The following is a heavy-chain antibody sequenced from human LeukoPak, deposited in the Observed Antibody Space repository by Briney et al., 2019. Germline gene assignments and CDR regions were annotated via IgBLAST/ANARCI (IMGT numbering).Heavy chain of an antibody. CDR2: IIPILGIA. V-gene: IGHV1-69*02. CDR3: ASSSDCSSTSCRDY. J-gene: IGHJ4*02. CDR1: GGTFSSDT. D-gene: IGHD2-2*01. Sequence: SVKVSCKASGGTFSSDTISWLRQAPGQGLEWMGRIIPILGIANYAQKFQGRVTITADKSTSTAYMELSSLGSEDTAVYYCASSSDCSSTSCRDYWGQGTLVTVSS.